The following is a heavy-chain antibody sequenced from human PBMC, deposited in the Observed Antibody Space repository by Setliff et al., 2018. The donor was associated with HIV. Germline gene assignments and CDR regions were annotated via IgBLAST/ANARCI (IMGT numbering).Heavy chain of an antibody. CDR1: GYTFTNYD. CDR3: ASGKGVGGVVITDGLDV. CDR2: MNPNSGNT. J-gene: IGHJ6*04. V-gene: IGHV1-8*01. Sequence: ASVKVSCKASGYTFTNYDINWVRQATGQGLEWMGWMNPNSGNTGYAQKFQGRVTMTRNTSISTAYMELSSLRSEDTAVYYCASGKGVGGVVITDGLDVWGKGTTVTVSS. D-gene: IGHD3-10*01.